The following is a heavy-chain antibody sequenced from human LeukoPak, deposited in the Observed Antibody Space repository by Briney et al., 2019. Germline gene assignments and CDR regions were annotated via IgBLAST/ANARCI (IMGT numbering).Heavy chain of an antibody. CDR1: GGSISSYY. CDR3: ARGRRGYCSGGSCYWDY. Sequence: SETLSLTCTVSGGSISSYYWSWIRQPAGKGLEWIGRIYTSGSTNYNPSLKSRVTMSVDTSKNQFSLKLSSVTAADTAVYYCARGRRGYCSGGSCYWDYWGQGTLVTVSS. CDR2: IYTSGST. J-gene: IGHJ4*02. D-gene: IGHD2-15*01. V-gene: IGHV4-4*07.